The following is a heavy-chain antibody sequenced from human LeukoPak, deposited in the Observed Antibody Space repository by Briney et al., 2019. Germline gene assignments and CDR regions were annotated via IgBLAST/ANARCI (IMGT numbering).Heavy chain of an antibody. CDR2: INHSGST. Sequence: PETLSLTCAVYGGSFSGYYWSWIRQPPGKGLEWIGEINHSGSTNYNPSLKSRVTISVDTSKNQFSLKLSSVTAADTAVYYCARRAEIAKTDIWGQGTMVTVSS. V-gene: IGHV4-34*01. D-gene: IGHD3-22*01. J-gene: IGHJ3*02. CDR3: ARRAEIAKTDI. CDR1: GGSFSGYY.